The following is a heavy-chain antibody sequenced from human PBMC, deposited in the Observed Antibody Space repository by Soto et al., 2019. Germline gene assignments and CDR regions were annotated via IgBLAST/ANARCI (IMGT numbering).Heavy chain of an antibody. V-gene: IGHV4-4*07. CDR1: GGSISSYY. CDR2: IYTSGST. CDR3: ARGIYYGANSDSAFDI. J-gene: IGHJ3*02. D-gene: IGHD4-17*01. Sequence: WETLSLTCTVSGGSISSYYWSWIRQPAGKGLEWIGRIYTSGSTNYNPSLKSRVTMSVDTSKNQFSLKLSSVTAADTAVYYCARGIYYGANSDSAFDIWGRGTMVTVSS.